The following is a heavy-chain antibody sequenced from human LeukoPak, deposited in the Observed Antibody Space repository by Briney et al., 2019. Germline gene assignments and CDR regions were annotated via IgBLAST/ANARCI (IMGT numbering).Heavy chain of an antibody. Sequence: PGGSLRLSCVVSGFTFRSYWMHRVRQAPGKGLVWVSRINGDGSNTNYAGSVEGRFTISRDNAKNTLYLQMNSLRAEDTAVYYCARNPYSFALDYWGPGSLVTVSS. D-gene: IGHD5-18*01. J-gene: IGHJ4*02. V-gene: IGHV3-74*01. CDR2: INGDGSNT. CDR1: GFTFRSYW. CDR3: ARNPYSFALDY.